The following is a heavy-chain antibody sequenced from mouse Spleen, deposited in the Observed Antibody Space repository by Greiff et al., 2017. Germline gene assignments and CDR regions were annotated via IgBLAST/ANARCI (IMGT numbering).Heavy chain of an antibody. V-gene: IGHV7-3*01. CDR1: GFTFTDYY. D-gene: IGHD1-1*01. CDR2: IRNKANGYTT. CDR3: ARLLRRDYYFDY. Sequence: EVKLMESGGGLVQPGGSLSLSCAASGFTFTDYYMSWVRQPPGKALEWLGFIRNKANGYTTEYSASVKGRFTISRDNSQSILYLQMNALRAEDSATYYCARLLRRDYYFDYWGQGTTLTVSS. J-gene: IGHJ2*01.